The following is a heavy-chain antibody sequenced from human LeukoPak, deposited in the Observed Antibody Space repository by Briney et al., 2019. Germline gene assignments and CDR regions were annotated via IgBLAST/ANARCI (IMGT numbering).Heavy chain of an antibody. CDR1: GFTFSSYG. CDR3: AKDSYCSGGSCYSSPGY. Sequence: SGGSLRLSCAASGFTFSSYGMHWVRQAPGKGLEWVAVISYDGSNKYYADSVKGRFTISRDNSKNTLYLQMNSLRAEDTAVYYCAKDSYCSGGSCYSSPGYWGQGTLATVSS. J-gene: IGHJ4*02. D-gene: IGHD2-15*01. V-gene: IGHV3-30*18. CDR2: ISYDGSNK.